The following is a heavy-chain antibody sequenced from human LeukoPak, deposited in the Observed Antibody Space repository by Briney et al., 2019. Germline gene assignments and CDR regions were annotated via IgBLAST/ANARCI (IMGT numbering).Heavy chain of an antibody. Sequence: SVKVSCKASGGTFSSYAISWVRQPPGQGLEWMGRIIPILGIANYAQKFQGRVKITAAKSTSTAYMELSSLRSEDTAVYYCASPSRFGELLTYYYYGMDVWGQGTTVTVSS. D-gene: IGHD3-10*01. CDR1: GGTFSSYA. CDR2: IIPILGIA. CDR3: ASPSRFGELLTYYYYGMDV. V-gene: IGHV1-69*04. J-gene: IGHJ6*02.